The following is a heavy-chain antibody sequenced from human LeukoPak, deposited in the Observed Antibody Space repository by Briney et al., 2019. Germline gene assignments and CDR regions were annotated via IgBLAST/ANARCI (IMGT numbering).Heavy chain of an antibody. D-gene: IGHD2-2*01. J-gene: IGHJ4*02. CDR3: AKEMVGYCSSTSCYADY. CDR1: GFTFSSYS. CDR2: ISSSSSYI. V-gene: IGHV3-21*01. Sequence: GGSLRLSCAASGFTFSSYSMNWVRQAPGKGLEWVSSISSSSSYIYYADSVKGRFTISRDNAKNSLYLQMNSLRAEDTAVYYCAKEMVGYCSSTSCYADYWGQGTLVTVSS.